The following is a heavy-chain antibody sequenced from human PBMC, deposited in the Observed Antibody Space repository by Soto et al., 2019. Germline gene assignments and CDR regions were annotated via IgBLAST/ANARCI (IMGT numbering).Heavy chain of an antibody. CDR3: AREEAVAGVLGYYGMDV. Sequence: GESLKISCKGSGYSFTSYWISWVRQMPGKGLEWMGRIDPSDSSTNYSPSFQGHVTISADKSISTAYLQWSSLKASDTAMYYCAREEAVAGVLGYYGMDVWGQGTTVTVSS. CDR1: GYSFTSYW. V-gene: IGHV5-10-1*01. D-gene: IGHD6-19*01. CDR2: IDPSDSST. J-gene: IGHJ6*02.